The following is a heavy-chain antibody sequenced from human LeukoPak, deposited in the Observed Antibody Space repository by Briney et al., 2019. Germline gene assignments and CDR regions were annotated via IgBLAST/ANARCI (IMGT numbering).Heavy chain of an antibody. V-gene: IGHV1-24*01. J-gene: IGHJ4*02. D-gene: IGHD6-13*01. Sequence: ASVKVSCKVSGHTLTELSMHWVRQAPGKGLEWMGGFDPEDGETIYAQKFQGRVTMTEDTSTDTAYMELSSLRSEDTAVYYCATDAVVRAAAGTPNLGGWGQGTLVTVSS. CDR1: GHTLTELS. CDR2: FDPEDGET. CDR3: ATDAVVRAAAGTPNLGG.